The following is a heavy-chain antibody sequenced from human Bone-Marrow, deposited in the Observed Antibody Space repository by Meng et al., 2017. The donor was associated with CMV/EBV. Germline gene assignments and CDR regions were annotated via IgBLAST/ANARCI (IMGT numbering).Heavy chain of an antibody. Sequence: GESLKISCAASGFTVSSDYMSWVRQAPGKGLEWVSSISSSSSYIYYADSVKGRFTISRDNAKNSLYLQMNSLRAEDKAVYYWARGLDWGQGTLVTVSS. CDR1: GFTVSSDY. V-gene: IGHV3-21*01. J-gene: IGHJ4*02. CDR2: ISSSSSYI. CDR3: ARGLD. D-gene: IGHD3-16*01.